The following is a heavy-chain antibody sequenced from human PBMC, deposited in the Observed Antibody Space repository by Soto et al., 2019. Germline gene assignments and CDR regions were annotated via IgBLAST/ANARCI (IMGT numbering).Heavy chain of an antibody. CDR3: VKGATMILVAPLGS. Sequence: EVQLLESGGGLVQPGGSLRLACTASGFTFSSSAMSWVRQAAGKRLEWVSAISGSGGTTYYADSAKGRFTISRDNSKNTLYLQMNGLRADDTALYYCVKGATMILVAPLGSWGQGTLVTVSS. D-gene: IGHD3-22*01. CDR2: ISGSGGTT. CDR1: GFTFSSSA. V-gene: IGHV3-23*01. J-gene: IGHJ5*02.